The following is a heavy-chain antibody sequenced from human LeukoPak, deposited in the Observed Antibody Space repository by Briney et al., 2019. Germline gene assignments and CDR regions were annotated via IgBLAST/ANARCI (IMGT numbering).Heavy chain of an antibody. Sequence: ASVKVSCKAFGYTFIRYGISWVRQAPGQGLEWLGWISGYNGNTNYAQKLQGRVTMTTDTSTSTAYMELRSLRSGDTAVYYCAKYGSGSGAFDIWGQGTMVTVSS. CDR1: GYTFIRYG. D-gene: IGHD3-10*01. CDR2: ISGYNGNT. J-gene: IGHJ3*02. CDR3: AKYGSGSGAFDI. V-gene: IGHV1-18*01.